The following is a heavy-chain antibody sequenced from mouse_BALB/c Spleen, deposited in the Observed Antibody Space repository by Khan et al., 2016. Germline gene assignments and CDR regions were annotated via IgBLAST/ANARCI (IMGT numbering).Heavy chain of an antibody. CDR3: ASYYGSSYDYFDY. Sequence: QVQLQQSGAELARPGASVKLSCKASGYTFISYWMQWVKQRPGQGLEWIGAIYPGDGDTRYTQKFKGKATLTADKSSSTAYMQLSSLASEDSAVYYCASYYGSSYDYFDYWGQGTTLTVSS. CDR1: GYTFISYW. D-gene: IGHD1-1*01. CDR2: IYPGDGDT. J-gene: IGHJ2*01. V-gene: IGHV1-87*01.